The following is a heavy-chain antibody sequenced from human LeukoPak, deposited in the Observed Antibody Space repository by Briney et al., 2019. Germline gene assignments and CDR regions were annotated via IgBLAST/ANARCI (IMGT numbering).Heavy chain of an antibody. J-gene: IGHJ4*02. V-gene: IGHV1-3*02. CDR3: ARSPGGNARTWLDY. CDR1: GYTFTNYA. CDR2: TNGATGNT. Sequence: ASVRVSCKASGYTFTNYALHWVCQAPGQRREWMGWTNGATGNTRFSQDFQGRLTITIDTSASTGYMELSSLRSEDTAVYYCARSPGGNARTWLDYWGQGTLVTVSS. D-gene: IGHD2-8*02.